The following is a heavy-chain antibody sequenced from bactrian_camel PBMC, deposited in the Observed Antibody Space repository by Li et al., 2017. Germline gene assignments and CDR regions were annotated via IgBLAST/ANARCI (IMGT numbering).Heavy chain of an antibody. CDR2: IYNDGSNP. D-gene: IGHD8*01. J-gene: IGHJ6*01. V-gene: IGHV3S6*01. Sequence: VQLVESGGGLVQPGGSLRLSCAASGFTFSSHAMDWVRQAPGKGLEWVSSIYNDGSNPKYAETVKGRFTISRDNAKNTLYLQMNSLKTEDTAVYYCAAGDGGWRTFRSWGQGTQVTVS. CDR3: AAGDGGWRTFRS. CDR1: GFTFSSHA.